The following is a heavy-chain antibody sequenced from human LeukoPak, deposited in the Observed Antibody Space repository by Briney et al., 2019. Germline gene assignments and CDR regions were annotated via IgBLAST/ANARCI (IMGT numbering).Heavy chain of an antibody. CDR3: ARDGLDYYDSSGYFDY. Sequence: PGGYLRLYCAASRFTFSSFCMSWVRPAPGKEREWVANIKQDGSEKYYVASVKGRFTISRDNAKNSLYLQMNSLRAEDTAVYYCARDGLDYYDSSGYFDYWGQGTLVTVSS. V-gene: IGHV3-7*01. CDR2: IKQDGSEK. D-gene: IGHD3-22*01. J-gene: IGHJ4*02. CDR1: RFTFSSFC.